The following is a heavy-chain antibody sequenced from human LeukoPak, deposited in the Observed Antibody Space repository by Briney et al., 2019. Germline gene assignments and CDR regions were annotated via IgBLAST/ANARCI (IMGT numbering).Heavy chain of an antibody. CDR1: GYTFTSYG. Sequence: ASVKVSCKASGYTFTSYGISWVRQAPGQGLEWMGWISAYNGNTNYAQKLQGRVTMTTDTSTSTAYMELRSLRSDDTAVYYCARNPNNYDFWSGSPGGVGYWGQGTLVTVSS. J-gene: IGHJ4*02. V-gene: IGHV1-18*01. CDR3: ARNPNNYDFWSGSPGGVGY. D-gene: IGHD3-3*01. CDR2: ISAYNGNT.